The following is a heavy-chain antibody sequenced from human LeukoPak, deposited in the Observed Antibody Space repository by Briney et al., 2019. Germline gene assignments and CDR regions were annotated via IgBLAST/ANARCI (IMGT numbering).Heavy chain of an antibody. V-gene: IGHV1-24*01. CDR3: ATVDGVVVTAIQYFQH. CDR1: GYTLTELS. J-gene: IGHJ1*01. D-gene: IGHD2-21*02. Sequence: ASVKVSCKVSGYTLTELSMHWVRQAPGKGLEWMGGFDPEDGETIYAQKFQGRVTMTEDTSTDTAYMELSSLRSEDTAVYYCATVDGVVVTAIQYFQHGGQGTLVTVSS. CDR2: FDPEDGET.